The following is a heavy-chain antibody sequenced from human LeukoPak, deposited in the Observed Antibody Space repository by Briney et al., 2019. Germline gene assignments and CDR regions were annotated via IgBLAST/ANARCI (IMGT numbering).Heavy chain of an antibody. CDR3: ARGAYYDCWSGSV. V-gene: IGHV3-30-3*01. D-gene: IGHD3-3*01. J-gene: IGHJ4*02. CDR1: GFTFSSYA. CDR2: ISYDGSNK. Sequence: PGRSLRLSCAPSGFTFSSYAMHWVRQAPGKGVEWVAVISYDGSNKYYAVSVKCRFTISRDNSKNTLYLQMNSLRAEDTAVYYCARGAYYDCWSGSVWGQGTLVTVSS.